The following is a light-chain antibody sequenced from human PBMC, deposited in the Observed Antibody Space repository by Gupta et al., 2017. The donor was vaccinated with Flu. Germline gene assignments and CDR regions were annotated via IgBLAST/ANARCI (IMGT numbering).Light chain of an antibody. CDR2: DAS. J-gene: IGKJ1*01. CDR3: QQAVTFPRT. V-gene: IGKV1-33*01. Sequence: IQITQSPSSLSASVGDRVTITCQASHNINNYLNWYQQKPGKAPKLLIYDASSLVTGVPSRFSGSGSGRDFTFTISSLQPEDFATYFCQQAVTFPRTFGQGTKVDIK. CDR1: HNINNY.